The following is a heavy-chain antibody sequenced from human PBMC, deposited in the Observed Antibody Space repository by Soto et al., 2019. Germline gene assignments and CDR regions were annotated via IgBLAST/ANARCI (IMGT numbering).Heavy chain of an antibody. CDR2: ISGSGGGT. D-gene: IGHD1-26*01. CDR1: GFSFSIYA. Sequence: LRLSCAASGFSFSIYAMNWVRQAPGKGLEWVSAISGSGGGTYYADSVKGRFTISRDNSKNTLYLHMNSLRAEDTALYYCAKVVRSYSDYFYGMDVWGQGTTVTVSS. J-gene: IGHJ6*02. CDR3: AKVVRSYSDYFYGMDV. V-gene: IGHV3-23*01.